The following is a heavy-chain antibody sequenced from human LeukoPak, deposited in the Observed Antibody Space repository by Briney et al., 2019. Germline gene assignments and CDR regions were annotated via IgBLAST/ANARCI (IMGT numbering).Heavy chain of an antibody. D-gene: IGHD6-6*01. CDR2: IRYDGSNK. V-gene: IGHV3-30*02. J-gene: IGHJ1*01. CDR1: GFTFSSYG. Sequence: PGGSLRLSCAASGFTFSSYGMHWVRQAPGKGLEWVAFIRYDGSNKYYADSVEGRFTISRDNSKNTLYLQMNSLRAEDTAVYYCAKSPYSSSSSDFQHWGQGTLVTVSS. CDR3: AKSPYSSSSSDFQH.